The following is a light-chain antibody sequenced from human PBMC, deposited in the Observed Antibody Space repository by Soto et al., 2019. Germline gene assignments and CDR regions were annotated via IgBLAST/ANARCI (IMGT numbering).Light chain of an antibody. CDR1: QTITNT. V-gene: IGKV3-15*01. CDR3: QQYNNWPPAT. Sequence: EIVMTQSPATLSVSPGERATLSCRASQTITNTLAWYQQKPGQAPRLLIYDASTRATGVPARFSGSGSGTEFTLPISSLQSEDFALYYCQQYNNWPPATFGQGTKVEIK. J-gene: IGKJ1*01. CDR2: DAS.